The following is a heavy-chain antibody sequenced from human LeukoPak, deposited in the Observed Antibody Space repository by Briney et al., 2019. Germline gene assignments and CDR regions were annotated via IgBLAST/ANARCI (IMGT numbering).Heavy chain of an antibody. CDR1: GFTFSSYG. Sequence: GGSLRLSCAASGFTFSSYGMHWVRQAPGKGLEGVAVISYDGSNKYYADSVKGRFTISRDNSKNTLYLQMNSLRAEDTAVYYCAKDIVVSGATTGGVDYWGQGTLVTVSS. CDR3: AKDIVVSGATTGGVDY. J-gene: IGHJ4*02. CDR2: ISYDGSNK. V-gene: IGHV3-30*18. D-gene: IGHD1-26*01.